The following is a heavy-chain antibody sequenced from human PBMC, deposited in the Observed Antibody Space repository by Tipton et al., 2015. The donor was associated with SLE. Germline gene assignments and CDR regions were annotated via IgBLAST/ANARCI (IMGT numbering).Heavy chain of an antibody. CDR2: IYYSGST. V-gene: IGHV4-59*11. CDR3: ASAAWDYDSSGSGAFDI. CDR1: GGSISSHY. D-gene: IGHD3-22*01. J-gene: IGHJ3*02. Sequence: LRLSCTVSGGSISSHYWSWIRQPPGKGLEWIWYIYYSGSTNYNPSLKSRVTISVDTSKNQFSLKLGSVTAADTAVYYCASAAWDYDSSGSGAFDIWGQGTMVTVSS.